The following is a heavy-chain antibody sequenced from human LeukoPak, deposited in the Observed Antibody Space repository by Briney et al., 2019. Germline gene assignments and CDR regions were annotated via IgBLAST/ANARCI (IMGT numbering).Heavy chain of an antibody. CDR2: IYYSGST. D-gene: IGHD5-18*01. CDR1: GGSINRYY. J-gene: IGHJ4*02. Sequence: SETLSLTSTVSGGSINRYYWSWIRQPPQKGLEWIGFIYYSGSTNYNPSLKSRVTISVDTSKNQFSLKLSSVTAADTAVYYCARFVDTAMGGDYFDYWGQGTLVTVSS. CDR3: ARFVDTAMGGDYFDY. V-gene: IGHV4-59*01.